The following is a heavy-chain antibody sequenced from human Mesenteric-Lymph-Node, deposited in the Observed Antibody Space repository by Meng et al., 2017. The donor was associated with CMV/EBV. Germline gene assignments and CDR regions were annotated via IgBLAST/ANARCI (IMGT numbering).Heavy chain of an antibody. CDR3: ARGSSYDILTGYFDY. V-gene: IGHV4-34*01. J-gene: IGHJ4*02. D-gene: IGHD3-9*01. CDR1: GGSFSGYS. CDR2: INHSGST. Sequence: QAQLHQWCAGLLKPSDTLSVTCAVYGGSFSGYSWNWIRQSPEKGLEWIGEINHSGSTTYNPSFTSRIIISVDTSTNQISLNMSSVTAADTAVYYCARGSSYDILTGYFDYWGQGALVTVSS.